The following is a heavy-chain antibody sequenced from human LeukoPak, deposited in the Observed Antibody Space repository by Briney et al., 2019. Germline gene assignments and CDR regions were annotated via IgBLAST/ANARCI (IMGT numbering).Heavy chain of an antibody. CDR1: GYTFTGYY. J-gene: IGHJ6*02. V-gene: IGHV1-2*02. CDR2: INPNSGGT. CDR3: ARVRGYSGYDYGVYGMDV. Sequence: ASVKVSCKASGYTFTGYYMHWVRQAPGQGLEWMGWINPNSGGTNYAQKFQGRVTMTRDTSISTAYMELSRLRSDDTAVYYCARVRGYSGYDYGVYGMDVWGQGTTVTVFS. D-gene: IGHD5-12*01.